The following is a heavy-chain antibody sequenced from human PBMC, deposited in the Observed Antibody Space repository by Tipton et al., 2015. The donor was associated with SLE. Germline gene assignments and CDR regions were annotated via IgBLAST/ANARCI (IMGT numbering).Heavy chain of an antibody. V-gene: IGHV3-30-3*01. J-gene: IGHJ3*02. Sequence: SLRLSCAASGFTFSSYAMHWVRQAPGKGLEWVAVISYDGSNKYYADSVKGRFTISRDNSKNTLYLQMNSLRAEDTAVYYCARDLHGGNYGDEAFDIWGQGTMVTVSS. CDR3: ARDLHGGNYGDEAFDI. CDR1: GFTFSSYA. D-gene: IGHD4-17*01. CDR2: ISYDGSNK.